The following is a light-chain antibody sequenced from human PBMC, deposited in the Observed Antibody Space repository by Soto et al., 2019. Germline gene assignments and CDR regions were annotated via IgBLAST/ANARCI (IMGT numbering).Light chain of an antibody. Sequence: DIQMTQSPSTLSASVGYRVSITCRASQSVRSLLAWYQQKPGKAPKFLIYDASSLESGVPSRFSGSGSGTEFTLTISSLQPDDFATYYCQQYDNYPLTFGGGTKVDIK. V-gene: IGKV1-5*01. J-gene: IGKJ4*01. CDR2: DAS. CDR1: QSVRSL. CDR3: QQYDNYPLT.